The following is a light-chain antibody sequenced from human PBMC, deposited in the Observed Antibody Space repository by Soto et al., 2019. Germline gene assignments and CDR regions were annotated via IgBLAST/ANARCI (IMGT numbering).Light chain of an antibody. CDR1: SSNIGSNT. V-gene: IGLV1-44*01. CDR2: SNN. CDR3: AAWDDSLNGYV. J-gene: IGLJ1*01. Sequence: QSVLTQPPSASGTPGQMVTISCSGSSSNIGSNTVSWYQQLPGTAPKLLIYSNNQRPSGVPDRFSGSKSGTSASLAISGLQPEDEADYYCAAWDDSLNGYVFGTGTKVTVL.